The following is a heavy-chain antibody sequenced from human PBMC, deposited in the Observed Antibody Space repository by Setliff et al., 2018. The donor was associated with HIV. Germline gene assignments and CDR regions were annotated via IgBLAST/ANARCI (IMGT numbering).Heavy chain of an antibody. CDR3: AKDRLVVGAYQDR. J-gene: IGHJ4*02. CDR2: IDGDGSGT. CDR1: GFTFRNYW. D-gene: IGHD2-15*01. Sequence: PGGSMRLSCAASGFTFRNYWMHWVRQAPGKGLVWVSRIDGDGSGTSYADSVKGRFTISRDSSKNMVYLQMNSLRAEDTAVYYCAKDRLVVGAYQDRWGQGTLVTVSS. V-gene: IGHV3-74*01.